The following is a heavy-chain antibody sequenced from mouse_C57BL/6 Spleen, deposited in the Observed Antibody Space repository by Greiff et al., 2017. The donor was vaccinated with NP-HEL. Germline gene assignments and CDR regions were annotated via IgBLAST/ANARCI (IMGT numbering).Heavy chain of an antibody. Sequence: EVKLMESGGGLVKPGGSLKLSCAASGFTFSDYGMHWVRQAPETGLEWVAYISSGSSTIYYADTVKGRFTISRDNAKNTLFLQMTSLRSEDTAMYYCARNGSSPLDYWGQGTTLTVSS. J-gene: IGHJ2*01. CDR3: ARNGSSPLDY. CDR1: GFTFSDYG. D-gene: IGHD1-1*01. CDR2: ISSGSSTI. V-gene: IGHV5-17*01.